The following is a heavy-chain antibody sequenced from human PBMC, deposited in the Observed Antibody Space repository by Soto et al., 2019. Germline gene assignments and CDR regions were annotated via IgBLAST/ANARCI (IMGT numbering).Heavy chain of an antibody. CDR1: GFTFSSYA. CDR2: ISYDGSNK. J-gene: IGHJ4*02. V-gene: IGHV3-30-3*01. CDR3: ARGDYYDSSGYYYVGSGY. Sequence: GGSLRLSCAASGFTFSSYAMHWVRQAPGKGLEWVAVISYDGSNKYYADSVKGRFTISRDNSKNTLYLQMNSLRAEDTAVYYCARGDYYDSSGYYYVGSGYWGQGTLVTVSS. D-gene: IGHD3-22*01.